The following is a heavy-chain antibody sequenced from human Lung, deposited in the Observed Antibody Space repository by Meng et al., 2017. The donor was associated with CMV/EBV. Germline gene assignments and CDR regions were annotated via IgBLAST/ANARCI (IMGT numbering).Heavy chain of an antibody. CDR1: YGSVSSGSYY. D-gene: IGHD2-15*01. CDR3: ARAPWYRSLYGMDV. V-gene: IGHV4-61*01. Sequence: SXTLSLXFPVSYGSVSSGSYYWSWIRQPPGKGLEWIGYIYYSGSTNNNPALKSRVTIPIDTSKNQFSLKLSSLTAADTAVDYSARAPWYRSLYGMDVWGQGTTVTVSS. J-gene: IGHJ6*02. CDR2: IYYSGST.